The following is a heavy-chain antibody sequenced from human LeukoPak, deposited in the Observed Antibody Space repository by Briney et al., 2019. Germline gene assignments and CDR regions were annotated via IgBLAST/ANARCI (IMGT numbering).Heavy chain of an antibody. CDR3: ARGRLVWVAAAEPNYYFDY. Sequence: PSETLSLTCAVYGGSFSGYYWSWIRQPPGKGLEWIGEINHSGSTNYNPSLKSRVTISVDTSKNQFSLKLSSVTAADTAVYYCARGRLVWVAAAEPNYYFDYWGQGTLVTVSS. D-gene: IGHD6-13*01. CDR1: GGSFSGYY. V-gene: IGHV4-34*01. CDR2: INHSGST. J-gene: IGHJ4*02.